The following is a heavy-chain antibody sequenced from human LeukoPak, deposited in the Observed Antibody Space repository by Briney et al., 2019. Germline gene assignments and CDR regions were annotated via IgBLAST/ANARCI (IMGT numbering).Heavy chain of an antibody. CDR1: GGTFSSYA. Sequence: SVKVSFKASGGTFSSYAISWVRQAPGQGLEWMGGIIPIFGTANYAQKFQGRVTITADESTSTAYMELSSLRSEDTAVYYCARGVLRFLEWLLYWGQGTLVTVSS. D-gene: IGHD3-3*01. J-gene: IGHJ4*02. CDR3: ARGVLRFLEWLLY. V-gene: IGHV1-69*13. CDR2: IIPIFGTA.